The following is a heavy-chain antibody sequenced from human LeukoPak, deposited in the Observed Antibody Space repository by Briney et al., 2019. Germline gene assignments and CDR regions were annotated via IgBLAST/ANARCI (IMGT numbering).Heavy chain of an antibody. V-gene: IGHV3-53*01. Sequence: PGGSLRLSCAASGLTVITKDMTWVRQAPGKGLDWVSVLYSDGNTKYADSVQGRFTISRDNSKNTLYLEMNSLSPDDTAVYYCARGVEPLAANTLAYWGQGTLVTVSS. CDR3: ARGVEPLAANTLAY. D-gene: IGHD1-14*01. J-gene: IGHJ4*02. CDR1: GLTVITKD. CDR2: LYSDGNT.